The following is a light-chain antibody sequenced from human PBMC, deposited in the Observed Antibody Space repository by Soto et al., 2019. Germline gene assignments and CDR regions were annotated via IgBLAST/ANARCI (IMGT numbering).Light chain of an antibody. Sequence: EIVMTQSPATLSVSPGERATLSCMASQSVSSNLAWYQQKPGQAPRLLIYGASTRATGIPARFSGSASETEFTLTISSLQSEDFAVYYCQQYNNWPRTFGQGTKVEIK. CDR3: QQYNNWPRT. CDR2: GAS. CDR1: QSVSSN. J-gene: IGKJ1*01. V-gene: IGKV3-15*01.